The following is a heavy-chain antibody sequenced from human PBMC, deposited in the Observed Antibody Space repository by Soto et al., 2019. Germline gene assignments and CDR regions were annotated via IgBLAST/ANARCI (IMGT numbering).Heavy chain of an antibody. Sequence: GASVKVSCKASGYTFTSYAMHWVRQAPGQRLEWMGWINAGNGNTKYSQKFQGRVTITRDTSASTAYMELSSLRSEDTAVYYCARRGYCSGGSCYPSNYYGMDVWGQGTTVTVSS. V-gene: IGHV1-3*01. J-gene: IGHJ6*02. CDR1: GYTFTSYA. D-gene: IGHD2-15*01. CDR3: ARRGYCSGGSCYPSNYYGMDV. CDR2: INAGNGNT.